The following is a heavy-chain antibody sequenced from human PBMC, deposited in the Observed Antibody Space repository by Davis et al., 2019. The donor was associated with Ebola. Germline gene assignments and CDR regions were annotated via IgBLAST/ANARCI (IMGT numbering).Heavy chain of an antibody. Sequence: SETLPLTCTVSGGSISSYYWSWIRQPPGKGLEWIGYIYYSGSTNYNPSLKSRVTISVDTSKNQFSLKLSSVTAADTAVYYCARVGYDFWSGYSSSNWFDPWGQGTLVTVSS. V-gene: IGHV4-59*01. CDR1: GGSISSYY. D-gene: IGHD3-3*01. J-gene: IGHJ5*02. CDR2: IYYSGST. CDR3: ARVGYDFWSGYSSSNWFDP.